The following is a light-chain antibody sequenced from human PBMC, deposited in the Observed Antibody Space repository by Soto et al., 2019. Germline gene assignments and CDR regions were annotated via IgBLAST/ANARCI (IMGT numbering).Light chain of an antibody. CDR3: CSYAGSTL. CDR1: SNDVGSYNL. Sequence: QSVLTQPASVSGSPGQSITISCTGTSNDVGSYNLVSWYQQHPGKAPKLMIYEGSKRPSGVSNRFSGSKSGNTASLTISGLQAEDEADYYCCSYAGSTLFGGGTKVTVL. J-gene: IGLJ2*01. CDR2: EGS. V-gene: IGLV2-23*01.